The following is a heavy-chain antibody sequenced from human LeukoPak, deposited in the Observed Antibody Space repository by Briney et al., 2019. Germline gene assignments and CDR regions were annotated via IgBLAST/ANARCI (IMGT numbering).Heavy chain of an antibody. CDR2: IYYSGST. J-gene: IGHJ5*02. V-gene: IGHV4-59*08. CDR3: ARLQVHCGGDCYTRWFDP. CDR1: GGSVSSYY. Sequence: SETLSLTCTVSGGSVSSYYWSWIRQPPGKGLEWIAYIYYSGSTKYNPSLKSRVTISLDRSKNQFSLKLRSVTAADTAVYYCARLQVHCGGDCYTRWFDPWGQGTLFTVSS. D-gene: IGHD2-21*02.